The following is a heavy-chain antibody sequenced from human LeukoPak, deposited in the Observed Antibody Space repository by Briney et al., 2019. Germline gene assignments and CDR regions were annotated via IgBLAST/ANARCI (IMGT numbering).Heavy chain of an antibody. J-gene: IGHJ4*02. D-gene: IGHD6-13*01. V-gene: IGHV1-2*02. CDR3: AGPWDPLIPAAGASHFDY. CDR2: LNPNNGDT. CDR1: GYMFTGYY. Sequence: GASVKVSCKASGYMFTGYYIHWVRQAPGQRLEWMAWLNPNNGDTSYAQKFQGRVTMTSDTSISTAYLELSSLTSDDTAVYYCAGPWDPLIPAAGASHFDYWGQGTQVTVSS.